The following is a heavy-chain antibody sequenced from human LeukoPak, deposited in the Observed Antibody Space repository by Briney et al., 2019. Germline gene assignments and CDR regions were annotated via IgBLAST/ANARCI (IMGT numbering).Heavy chain of an antibody. D-gene: IGHD1-7*01. Sequence: PSETLSLTCTVSGGYISSYYWSWMRQSPGKGLEWIGYIYYSGSTNYNPSPKSRVTISLDTSKNQFSLQLSSVTAADTAVYYCASTDWNYARWGQGILVTVSS. CDR2: IYYSGST. CDR3: ASTDWNYAR. CDR1: GGYISSYY. J-gene: IGHJ4*02. V-gene: IGHV4-59*08.